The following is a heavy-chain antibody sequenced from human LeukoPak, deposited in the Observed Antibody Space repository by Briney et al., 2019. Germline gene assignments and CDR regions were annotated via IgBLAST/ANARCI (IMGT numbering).Heavy chain of an antibody. Sequence: GGSLRLSCAASGFTFSDYYMSWIRQAPGKGLEWVSYISSSGSTIYYADSVKGRFTISRDNSKNTLYLQMNSLRAEDTAVYYCAKLSGSGSRNWFDPWGQGTLVTVSS. CDR3: AKLSGSGSRNWFDP. CDR1: GFTFSDYY. D-gene: IGHD3-10*01. V-gene: IGHV3-11*04. J-gene: IGHJ5*02. CDR2: ISSSGSTI.